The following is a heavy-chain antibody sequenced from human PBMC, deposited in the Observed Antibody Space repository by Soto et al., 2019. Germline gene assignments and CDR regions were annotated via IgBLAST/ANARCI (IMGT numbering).Heavy chain of an antibody. D-gene: IGHD3-3*02. CDR3: ARAISRKPPTQGDAPDNHYVDP. J-gene: IGHJ5*02. V-gene: IGHV4-34*01. CDR1: GTSFSGFY. Sequence: ASETLSLTCAVYGTSFSGFYWTWIRQPPGKGLEWIGDINQDGSANHNPSLKGRVTISVDTSKNQISLKMKSVTAADTAVYYCARAISRKPPTQGDAPDNHYVDPWGLGTLLTASS. CDR2: INQDGSA.